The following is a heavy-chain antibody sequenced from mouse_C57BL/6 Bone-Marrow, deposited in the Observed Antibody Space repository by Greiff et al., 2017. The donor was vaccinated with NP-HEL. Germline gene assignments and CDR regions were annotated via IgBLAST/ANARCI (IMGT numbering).Heavy chain of an antibody. D-gene: IGHD3-2*02. CDR1: GFTFSSYA. Sequence: EVKLVESGGGLVKPGGSLKLSCAASGFTFSSYAMSWVRQTPEKRLEWVATISDGGSYTYYPDNVKGRFTISRDNAKNNLYLQLSDLEAEDTAMYYCARGGTAQVFDYWGQGTTLTVSS. CDR2: ISDGGSYT. V-gene: IGHV5-4*03. J-gene: IGHJ2*01. CDR3: ARGGTAQVFDY.